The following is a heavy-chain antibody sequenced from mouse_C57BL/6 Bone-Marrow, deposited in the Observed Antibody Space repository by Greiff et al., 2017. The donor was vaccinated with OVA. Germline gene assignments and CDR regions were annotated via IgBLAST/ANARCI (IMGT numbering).Heavy chain of an antibody. CDR3: ARPYITTVVAEDY. D-gene: IGHD1-1*01. V-gene: IGHV1-19*01. CDR2: INPYNGGT. Sequence: DVQLQQSGPVLVKPGASVKMSCKASGYTFTDYYMNWVKQSHGKSLEWIGVINPYNGGTSYNQKFKGKATLTVDKSSSTAYMELNSLTSEDSAVYYCARPYITTVVAEDYWGQGTTLTVSS. CDR1: GYTFTDYY. J-gene: IGHJ2*01.